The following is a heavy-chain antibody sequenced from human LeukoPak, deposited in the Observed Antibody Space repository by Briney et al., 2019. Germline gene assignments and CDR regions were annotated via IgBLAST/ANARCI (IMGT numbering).Heavy chain of an antibody. D-gene: IGHD3-16*02. Sequence: ASVKVSCKASGYTFTGYYMHWVRQAPGQGLEWMGWINPNSGGTNYAQKFQGRVTMTRDTSISTAYMELSRLRSDDTAVYYCARGLIRIMITFGGAIATNWFDPWGQGTLVTVSS. CDR2: INPNSGGT. J-gene: IGHJ5*02. CDR1: GYTFTGYY. CDR3: ARGLIRIMITFGGAIATNWFDP. V-gene: IGHV1-2*02.